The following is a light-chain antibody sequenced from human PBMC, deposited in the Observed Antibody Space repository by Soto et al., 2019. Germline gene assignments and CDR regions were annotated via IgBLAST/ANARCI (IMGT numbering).Light chain of an antibody. CDR3: QKYNSAPWT. Sequence: DIQMTQSPSSLSASVGDRVTITCRASQGISNYLAWYQQKPGKVPKLLIYAASTSQSGVPSRFSGSGSGTDFTLTISILQPEDVATYSCQKYNSAPWTFGQGTKVESK. CDR2: AAS. V-gene: IGKV1-27*01. CDR1: QGISNY. J-gene: IGKJ1*01.